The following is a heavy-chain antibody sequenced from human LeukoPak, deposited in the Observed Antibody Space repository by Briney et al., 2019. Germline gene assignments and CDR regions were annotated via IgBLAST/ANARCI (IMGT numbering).Heavy chain of an antibody. V-gene: IGHV3-53*01. CDR1: GFTFSSNY. CDR2: IYSGGST. CDR3: ASGSGSYRTPYYYMDV. D-gene: IGHD3-10*01. Sequence: GGSLRLSCVASGFTFSSNYMSWVRQAPGKGLEWVSDIYSGGSTYYADSVKGRFTISRDNSKNTLYRQMNSLRAEDTAVYYCASGSGSYRTPYYYMDVWGTGTTVTVSS. J-gene: IGHJ6*03.